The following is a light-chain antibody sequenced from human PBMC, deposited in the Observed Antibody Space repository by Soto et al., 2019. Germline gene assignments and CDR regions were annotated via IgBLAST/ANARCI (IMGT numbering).Light chain of an antibody. CDR3: AAWDDSLNGFYV. CDR2: SNN. CDR1: SSQTGSNT. Sequence: QSVLTPPPPASGSPREGGTISFSWSSSQTGSNTVNWYQQLPGTAPKLLIYSNNQRPSGVPDRFSGSKSGTSASLAISGLQSEDEADYYCAAWDDSLNGFYVFGTGTKVTVL. J-gene: IGLJ1*01. V-gene: IGLV1-44*01.